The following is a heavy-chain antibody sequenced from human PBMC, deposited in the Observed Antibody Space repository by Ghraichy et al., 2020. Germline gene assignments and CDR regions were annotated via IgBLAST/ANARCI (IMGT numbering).Heavy chain of an antibody. CDR1: GFTFSSYN. CDR3: AKGHSGPVRSDAFDI. J-gene: IGHJ3*02. CDR2: ISSSSSYI. V-gene: IGHV3-21*01. D-gene: IGHD2-15*01. Sequence: GGSLRLSCAASGFTFSSYNMNWVRQAPGKGLEWVSSISSSSSYIYYADSVKGRFTVSRDNAKNSLFLQMNSLRGEDTAVYYCAKGHSGPVRSDAFDIWGQGTMLTVSS.